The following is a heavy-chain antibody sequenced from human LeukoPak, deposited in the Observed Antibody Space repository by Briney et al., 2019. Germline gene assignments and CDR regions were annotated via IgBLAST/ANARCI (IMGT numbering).Heavy chain of an antibody. CDR1: GYSFTNYW. CDR2: IYPGDSDT. Sequence: GESLKISCKGSGYSFTNYWIGWVRQMPGKGLEWMGIIYPGDSDTRYSPSFQGQVTISADKSSRTAYLQWSGLKASDTAMYYCARHDGATRPGDYWGQGTLVTVSS. CDR3: ARHDGATRPGDY. V-gene: IGHV5-51*01. D-gene: IGHD4/OR15-4a*01. J-gene: IGHJ4*02.